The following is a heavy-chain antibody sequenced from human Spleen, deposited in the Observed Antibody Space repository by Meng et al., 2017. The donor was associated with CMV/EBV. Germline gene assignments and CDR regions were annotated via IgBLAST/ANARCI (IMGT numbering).Heavy chain of an antibody. CDR3: ARVGSLGGYFNS. J-gene: IGHJ4*02. Sequence: WAASGFDFSDSSMSWVRQAPGKGLQWVSSISSGSSYIFYADSVEGRFTVSRDNDEDSLFLHMNGLRAEDTAVYYCARVGSLGGYFNSWGQGTLVTVSS. D-gene: IGHD2-15*01. V-gene: IGHV3-21*01. CDR2: ISSGSSYI. CDR1: GFDFSDSS.